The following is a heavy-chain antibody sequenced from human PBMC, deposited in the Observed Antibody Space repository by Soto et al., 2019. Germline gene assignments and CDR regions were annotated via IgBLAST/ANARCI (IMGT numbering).Heavy chain of an antibody. CDR1: GYSFTSHY. CDR3: ARDRGGPDAFDI. V-gene: IGHV1-2*02. D-gene: IGHD3-16*01. J-gene: IGHJ3*02. CDR2: INPNSGGT. Sequence: ASVKVSCKAIGYSFTSHYMHWVRRAPGQGLEWMGWINPNSGGTNYAQKFQGRVTMTRDTSISTAYMDLSRLRSDDTAVYYCARDRGGPDAFDIWGQGTMVTVSS.